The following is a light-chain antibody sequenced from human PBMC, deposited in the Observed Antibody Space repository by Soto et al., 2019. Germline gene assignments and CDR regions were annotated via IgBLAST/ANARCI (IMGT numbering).Light chain of an antibody. CDR3: QQYGNSFT. V-gene: IGKV3-20*01. J-gene: IGKJ3*01. Sequence: EIVLAQSPGTLSLSPGERATLSCRASQSVSSSSLAWYQQKPGQAPRLLIYDASSRATGIPDRFTASGSGTDFSLTISRLEREDFAMYYCQQYGNSFTFGPGTRVKIK. CDR1: QSVSSSS. CDR2: DAS.